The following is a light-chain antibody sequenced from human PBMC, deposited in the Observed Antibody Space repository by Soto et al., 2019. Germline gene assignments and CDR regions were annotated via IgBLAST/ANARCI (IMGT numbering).Light chain of an antibody. V-gene: IGLV2-8*01. CDR2: DVN. CDR1: SSDVGAHNY. CDR3: SSYAGGNNWV. Sequence: QSVLTQPPSASGSPGQSLTISCTGTSSDVGAHNYVSWYQQNPGKAPKLMLYDVNKRPSGVPDRFSASKSGNTASLTVSGLQAEDEADYYCSSYAGGNNWVFGGGTKVTVL. J-gene: IGLJ3*02.